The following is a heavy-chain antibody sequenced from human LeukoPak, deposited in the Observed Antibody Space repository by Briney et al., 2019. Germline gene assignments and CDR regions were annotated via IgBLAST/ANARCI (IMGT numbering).Heavy chain of an antibody. D-gene: IGHD3-22*01. CDR1: GFTFSSYA. CDR3: AREGYDSSGYYYEYYFDY. CDR2: ISYDGSNK. V-gene: IGHV3-30-3*01. Sequence: PGGSLRLSCAASGFTFSSYAMHWVRQAPGKGLERVAVISYDGSNKYYADSVKGRFTISRDNSKNTLYLQMNSLRAEDTAVYYCAREGYDSSGYYYEYYFDYWGQGTLVTVSS. J-gene: IGHJ4*02.